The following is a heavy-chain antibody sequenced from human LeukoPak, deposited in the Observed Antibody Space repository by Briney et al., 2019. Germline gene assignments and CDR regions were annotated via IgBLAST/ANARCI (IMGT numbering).Heavy chain of an antibody. V-gene: IGHV1-69*13. D-gene: IGHD3-22*01. J-gene: IGHJ4*02. CDR2: IIPIFGTA. CDR1: GGTFSSYA. Sequence: SVKVSCKASGGTFSSYAISWVRQAPGQGLEWMGGIIPIFGTANYAQKFQGRVTITADESTSTAYMELSSLRSEDTAVYYCASGYYYDSSGYYQTDYWGQGTLVTVSS. CDR3: ASGYYYDSSGYYQTDY.